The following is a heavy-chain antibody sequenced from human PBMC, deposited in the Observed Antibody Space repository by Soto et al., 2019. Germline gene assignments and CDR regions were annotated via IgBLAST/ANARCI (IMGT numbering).Heavy chain of an antibody. D-gene: IGHD6-13*01. V-gene: IGHV3-9*01. CDR3: AKDKGGAAGTHLGAFDI. CDR2: ISWNSGSI. CDR1: GFTFDDYA. J-gene: IGHJ3*02. Sequence: SLRLSCAASGFTFDDYAMHWVRQAPGKGLEWVSGISWNSGSIGYADSVKGRFTISRDNAKNSLYLQMNSLRAEDTALYYCAKDKGGAAGTHLGAFDIWGQGTMLTVSS.